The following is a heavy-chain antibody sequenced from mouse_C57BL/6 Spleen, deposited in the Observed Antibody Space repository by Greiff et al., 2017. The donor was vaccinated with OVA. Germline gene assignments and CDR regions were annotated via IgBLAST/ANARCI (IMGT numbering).Heavy chain of an antibody. D-gene: IGHD1-1*01. CDR2: ISNGGGST. J-gene: IGHJ3*01. CDR3: ERYVVYDGSSWYWFAY. CDR1: GFTFSDYY. V-gene: IGHV5-12*01. Sequence: EVLLVESGGGLVQPGGSLKLSCAASGFTFSDYYMYWVRQTPEKRLEWVAYISNGGGSTYYPDTVKGRFTISRDNAKNTLYLQMSRLKSEDTAMYYCERYVVYDGSSWYWFAYWGQGTLVTVSA.